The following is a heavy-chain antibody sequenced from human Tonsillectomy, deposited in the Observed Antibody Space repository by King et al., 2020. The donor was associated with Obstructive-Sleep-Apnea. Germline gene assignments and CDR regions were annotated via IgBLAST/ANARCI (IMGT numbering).Heavy chain of an antibody. D-gene: IGHD3-10*01. Sequence: VQLVESGVGLVQPGGSLRLSCSASGFTFSIYAMHWVRQAPGKGLEYVSAISSQGGSTYYADSVKGRFTISRDNSKNTLYLQMSSLRTDDTAVYYCALWFGELYDPLTFDYWGQGTLVTVSS. V-gene: IGHV3-64D*09. J-gene: IGHJ4*02. CDR3: ALWFGELYDPLTFDY. CDR2: ISSQGGST. CDR1: GFTFSIYA.